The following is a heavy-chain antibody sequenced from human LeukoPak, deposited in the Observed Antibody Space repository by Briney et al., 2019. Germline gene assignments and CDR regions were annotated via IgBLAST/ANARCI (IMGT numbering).Heavy chain of an antibody. V-gene: IGHV3-30*18. D-gene: IGHD3-3*01. CDR3: AKKPYDFWSGYYRGGQLDY. CDR2: ISYDGSNK. J-gene: IGHJ4*02. Sequence: PGGSLTLSCAASGFTFSSYGMHWVRQAPGKGLEGVAVISYDGSNKYYADSAKGRFTISRDNSKNTLYLQMNSLRAEDTAVYYCAKKPYDFWSGYYRGGQLDYWGQGTLVTVSS. CDR1: GFTFSSYG.